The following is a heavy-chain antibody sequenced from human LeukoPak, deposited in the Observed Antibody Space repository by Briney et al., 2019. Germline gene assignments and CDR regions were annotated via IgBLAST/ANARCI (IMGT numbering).Heavy chain of an antibody. Sequence: GGSLRLSCAASGFTVSSNYMSWVRQAPGKGLEWVSVIYSGGSTYYADSVKGRFTISRDNSKNTLYLQMNSLRAEDTAVYYCARSYYYDSSGYLSAFDIWGQGTMVTVSS. CDR1: GFTVSSNY. CDR3: ARSYYYDSSGYLSAFDI. J-gene: IGHJ3*02. D-gene: IGHD3-22*01. CDR2: IYSGGST. V-gene: IGHV3-66*01.